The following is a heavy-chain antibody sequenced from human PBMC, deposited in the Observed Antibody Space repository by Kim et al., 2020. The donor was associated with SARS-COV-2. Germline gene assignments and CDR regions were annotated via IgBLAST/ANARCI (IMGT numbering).Heavy chain of an antibody. CDR1: GGSFSGYY. CDR3: ARGSIAARPFDY. Sequence: SETLSLTCAVYGGSFSGYYWSWIRQPPGKGLEWIGEINHSGSTNYNPSLKSRVTISVDTSKNQFSLKLNSVTAADTAVYYCARGSIAARPFDYWGQGTLV. V-gene: IGHV4-34*01. D-gene: IGHD6-6*01. CDR2: INHSGST. J-gene: IGHJ4*02.